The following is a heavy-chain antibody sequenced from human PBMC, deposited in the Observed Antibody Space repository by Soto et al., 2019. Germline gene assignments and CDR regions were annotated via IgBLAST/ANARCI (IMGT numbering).Heavy chain of an antibody. V-gene: IGHV3-7*05. D-gene: IGHD3-10*01. J-gene: IGHJ5*02. Sequence: EVQVVESGGGLVQPGGSLRLSCAASGFSFSDYWMVWVRQAPGKGLEWVANIDRGGGEKHYVDSVQGPITIARNNEKNSAYLQMISLRAGDAAVYYCATRGNWFAPWGQGTLVTVPS. CDR3: ATRGNWFAP. CDR1: GFSFSDYW. CDR2: IDRGGGEK.